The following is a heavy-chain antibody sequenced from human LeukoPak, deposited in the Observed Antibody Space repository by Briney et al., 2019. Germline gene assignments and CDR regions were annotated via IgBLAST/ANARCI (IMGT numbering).Heavy chain of an antibody. CDR1: GXSFTTYC. Sequence: GESLRISFKGSGXSFTTYCISWVRQMPGKGVEWMGRIDPSDSYTNYSPSFQGHVTISADKSISTAYLQWSSLKASDTAMYYCARSQAPYFFDYWGQGTLVTVSS. CDR3: ARSQAPYFFDY. CDR2: IDPSDSYT. V-gene: IGHV5-10-1*01. J-gene: IGHJ4*02.